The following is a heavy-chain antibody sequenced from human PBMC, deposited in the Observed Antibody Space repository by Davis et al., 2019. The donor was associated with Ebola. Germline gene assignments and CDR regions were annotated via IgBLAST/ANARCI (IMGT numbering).Heavy chain of an antibody. D-gene: IGHD1-26*01. CDR1: GFIFSSYN. CDR2: IRYDGSDK. CDR3: VKTYSGSYYD. J-gene: IGHJ4*02. Sequence: GGSLRLSCAASGFIFSSYNMQWVRQAPGKGLEWVAFIRYDGSDKYYADSVKGRFTISRDNSKNTLYLQMKSLRPEDTGVYYCVKTYSGSYYDWGQGTLVTVSS. V-gene: IGHV3-30*02.